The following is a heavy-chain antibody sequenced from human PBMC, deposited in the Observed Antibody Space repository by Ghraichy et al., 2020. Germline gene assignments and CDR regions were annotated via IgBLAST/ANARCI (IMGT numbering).Heavy chain of an antibody. Sequence: LSLTCAASGFIFSSYPMSWVRQAPGKGLEWVSTISGNGDITDYAHSVAGRFTISRDNSRNTLFLQMNSLRAEDTAFYYCAKQSWFEAFDAWGQGTMVTVSS. V-gene: IGHV3-23*01. CDR1: GFIFSSYP. CDR3: AKQSWFEAFDA. D-gene: IGHD3-10*01. J-gene: IGHJ3*01. CDR2: ISGNGDIT.